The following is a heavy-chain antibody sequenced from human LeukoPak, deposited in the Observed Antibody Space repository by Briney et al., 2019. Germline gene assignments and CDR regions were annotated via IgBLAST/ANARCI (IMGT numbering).Heavy chain of an antibody. Sequence: PGGSLRLSCAASGFTFSTYAMSWVRQAPGKGLEWVSGISGSGGSTYYADSVKGRFTISRDNSKNTLYLQMNSLRVEDTAVYYCAKGITMVRGVIYGYFDYWGQGTPVTVSS. J-gene: IGHJ4*02. D-gene: IGHD3-10*01. CDR1: GFTFSTYA. CDR3: AKGITMVRGVIYGYFDY. CDR2: ISGSGGST. V-gene: IGHV3-23*01.